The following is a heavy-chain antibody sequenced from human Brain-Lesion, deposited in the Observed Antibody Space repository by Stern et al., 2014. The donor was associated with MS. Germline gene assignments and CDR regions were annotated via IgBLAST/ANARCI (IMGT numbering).Heavy chain of an antibody. D-gene: IGHD2-2*01. CDR1: GDSISSGGYY. CDR2: IYNSGNA. V-gene: IGHV4-31*01. J-gene: IGHJ5*02. CDR3: ARVAALAMPLQYNWFDP. Sequence: QVQLVESGPGLVKPSQTLSLTCSVSGDSISSGGYYWSWIRQHPGQALQGIGNIYNSGNAYYNPSLKSLVTISVDMSKNQFSLNLNSVTAADTAVYFCARVAALAMPLQYNWFDPWGHGILVTVSS.